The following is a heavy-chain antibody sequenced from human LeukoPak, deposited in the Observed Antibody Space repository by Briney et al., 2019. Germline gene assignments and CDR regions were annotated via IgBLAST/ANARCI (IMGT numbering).Heavy chain of an antibody. J-gene: IGHJ4*02. V-gene: IGHV4-59*12. D-gene: IGHD3-22*01. CDR2: IYYSGST. CDR3: ARDGFYDSSGYYYNWVFDY. CDR1: GGSISSYY. Sequence: SETLSLTCTVSGGSISSYYWSWIRQPPGKGLEWIGYIYYSGSTNYNPSLKSRVTISVDTSKNQFSLKLSSVTAADTAVYYCARDGFYDSSGYYYNWVFDYWGQGTLVTVSS.